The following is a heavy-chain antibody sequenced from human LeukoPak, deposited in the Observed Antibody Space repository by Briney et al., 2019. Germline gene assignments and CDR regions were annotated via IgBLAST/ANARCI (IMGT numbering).Heavy chain of an antibody. CDR3: ARVRLPPYYYYFYYMDV. V-gene: IGHV4-39*07. CDR2: INHSGST. CDR1: GGSISSSSYY. Sequence: PSETLSLTCTVSGGSISSSSYYWGWIRQPPGKGLEWIAEINHSGSTDYNPSLQSRVSISLDTSKNQFSLKVTSVTAADTAVYYCARVRLPPYYYYFYYMDVWGTGTTVTVSS. D-gene: IGHD5-18*01. J-gene: IGHJ6*03.